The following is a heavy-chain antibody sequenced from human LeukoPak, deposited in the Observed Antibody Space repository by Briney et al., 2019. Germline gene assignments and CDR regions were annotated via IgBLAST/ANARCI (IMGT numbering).Heavy chain of an antibody. CDR3: AKVGGGELLVH. Sequence: GGSLRLSCAASGFTFSSYGMSWVRQAPGKGLEWVSAISGSGGSTYYADSVKGRFTISRDNSKNTLYLQMNSLRAEDTAVYYCAKVGGGELLVHWGQGTLVTVSS. V-gene: IGHV3-23*01. CDR1: GFTFSSYG. D-gene: IGHD1-26*01. CDR2: ISGSGGST. J-gene: IGHJ4*02.